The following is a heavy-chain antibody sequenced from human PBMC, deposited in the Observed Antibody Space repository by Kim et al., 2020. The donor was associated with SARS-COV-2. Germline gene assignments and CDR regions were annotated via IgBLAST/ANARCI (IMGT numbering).Heavy chain of an antibody. CDR1: GFTFSSYW. V-gene: IGHV3-74*01. D-gene: IGHD3-10*01. CDR2: INSDGSST. CDR3: ARVSRPITMVVYGLDV. J-gene: IGHJ6*02. Sequence: GGSLRLSCAASGFTFSSYWMHWVRQAPGKGLVWVSRINSDGSSTNYADSVKGRFTISRDNTKNTLYLQMNSLRAEDTAVYYCARVSRPITMVVYGLDVWGQGTTVTVSS.